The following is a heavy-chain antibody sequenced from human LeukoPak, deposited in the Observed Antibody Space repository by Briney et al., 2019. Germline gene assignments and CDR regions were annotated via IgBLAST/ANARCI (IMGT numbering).Heavy chain of an antibody. J-gene: IGHJ6*03. V-gene: IGHV3-21*01. CDR3: ARERKGIQLWPRGHDYYYMDV. CDR2: ISGSNSYI. D-gene: IGHD5-18*01. CDR1: GFTFNSYS. Sequence: GGSLRLSCAASGFTFNSYSMNWVRQAPGKGLEWVSSISGSNSYIYYADSMKGRFTISRDNAKNSLYLQMNSLRAEDTAVYYCARERKGIQLWPRGHDYYYMDVWGKGTTVTVSS.